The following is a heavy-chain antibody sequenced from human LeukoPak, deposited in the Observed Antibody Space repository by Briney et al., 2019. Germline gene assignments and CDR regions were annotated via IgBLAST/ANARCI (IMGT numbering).Heavy chain of an antibody. V-gene: IGHV3-48*03. D-gene: IGHD3-3*01. CDR2: ISSSGSTI. CDR1: GFTFSGYE. CDR3: ASIGVVISTYYYYGMDV. Sequence: GGSLRLSCAASGFTFSGYEMNWVRQAPGKGLEWVSYISSSGSTIYYADSVKGRFTISRDNAKNSLYLQMNSLRAEDTAVYYCASIGVVISTYYYYGMDVWGQGTTVTVSS. J-gene: IGHJ6*02.